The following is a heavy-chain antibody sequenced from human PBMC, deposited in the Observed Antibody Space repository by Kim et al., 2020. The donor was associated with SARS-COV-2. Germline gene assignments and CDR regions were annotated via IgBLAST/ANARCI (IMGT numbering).Heavy chain of an antibody. J-gene: IGHJ4*02. CDR3: VKLNWAKGRGPDY. D-gene: IGHD7-27*01. V-gene: IGHV3-23*01. Sequence: GGSLRLSCAASGFIFSYSAMTWVRQAPGKGLEWVSTISASSDNTHYADAVEGRFTISRDNSKNILYLQMSSLRDEDTALYYCVKLNWAKGRGPDYWGQGT. CDR2: ISASSDNT. CDR1: GFIFSYSA.